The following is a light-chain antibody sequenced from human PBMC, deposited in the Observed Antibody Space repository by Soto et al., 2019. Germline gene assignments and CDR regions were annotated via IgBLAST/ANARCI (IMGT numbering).Light chain of an antibody. V-gene: IGLV2-11*01. CDR1: SSDVGGYNY. CDR2: DVS. Sequence: QSALTQPRSVSGSPGQSVTISCTGTSSDVGGYNYVSWYQQHPGKAPKPMIYDVSKRPSGVPDRFSGSKSGNTASLTISGLQAEGEADYYCCSYAGSYTWVFGGGTKLTVL. J-gene: IGLJ3*02. CDR3: CSYAGSYTWV.